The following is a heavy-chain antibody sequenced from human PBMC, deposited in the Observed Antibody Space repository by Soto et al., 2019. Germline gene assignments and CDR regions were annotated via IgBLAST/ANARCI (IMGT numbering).Heavy chain of an antibody. D-gene: IGHD3-10*01. Sequence: EVQLVESGGGLVQPGGSLRLSCAASGFTFSDHYMDGVRQAQGKGLEWVGRSKNKADSYTTEYAASVKGRFTISRDGSKNSLFLQMNSLKTEDTAVYYCTVWGSGNDFGAAWGQGIPVTVSS. J-gene: IGHJ4*02. CDR3: TVWGSGNDFGAA. V-gene: IGHV3-72*01. CDR2: SKNKADSYTT. CDR1: GFTFSDHY.